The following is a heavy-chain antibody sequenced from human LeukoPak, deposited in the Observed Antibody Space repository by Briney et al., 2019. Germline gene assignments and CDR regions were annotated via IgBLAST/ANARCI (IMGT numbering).Heavy chain of an antibody. CDR1: GFIFSSNW. V-gene: IGHV3-7*03. Sequence: GSLRLSCAASGFIFSSNWMSWVRQAPGKGLEWVANIKQDGSEKYYVDSVRGRFTISRDTAKNSLYLQMNSLRAEDTAVYYCARDLGEFWGQGTLVTVSS. J-gene: IGHJ4*02. CDR2: IKQDGSEK. D-gene: IGHD3-16*01. CDR3: ARDLGEF.